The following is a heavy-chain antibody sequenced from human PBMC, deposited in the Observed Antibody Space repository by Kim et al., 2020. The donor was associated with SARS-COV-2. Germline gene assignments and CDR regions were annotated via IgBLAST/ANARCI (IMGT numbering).Heavy chain of an antibody. J-gene: IGHJ6*02. CDR3: VSVIEQVAMRWRVVTGVDV. CDR1: GGTFNIYY. CDR2: IIPLSGRA. D-gene: IGHD3-22*01. Sequence: SVKVSCKASGGTFNIYYFTWVRQAPGQGLEWMGVIIPLSGRADYAQKFKGRITITADESTSATYLELSSLSTEDTAVYYCVSVIEQVAMRWRVVTGVDVWGQGTTVIVS. V-gene: IGHV1-69*13.